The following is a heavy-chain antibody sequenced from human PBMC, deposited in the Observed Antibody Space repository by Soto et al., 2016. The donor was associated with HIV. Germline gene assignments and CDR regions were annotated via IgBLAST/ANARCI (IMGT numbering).Heavy chain of an antibody. V-gene: IGHV3-7*01. J-gene: IGHJ2*01. CDR3: ATYYGDYSRYFEL. Sequence: EVQLVESGGGLVQPGGSLRLSCAAPGFPFSSYWMSWVRQAPGKGLECVASIKQDGSEKYYVDSVKGRFTISRDNAKNSLFLQMNSLRADDTAVYYCATYYGDYSRYFELWGRGTLVTVSS. D-gene: IGHD4-17*01. CDR2: IKQDGSEK. CDR1: GFPFSSYW.